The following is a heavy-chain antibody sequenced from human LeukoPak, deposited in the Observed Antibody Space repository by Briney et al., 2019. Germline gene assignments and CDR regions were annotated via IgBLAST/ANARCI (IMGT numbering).Heavy chain of an antibody. CDR2: INPSGGGT. J-gene: IGHJ6*02. Sequence: ASVKVSCKASGYTFTSYYIHWVRQRPGQGLEWMGIINPSGGGTSYPQKIQGRVTMTRDTSTSTVYMELRRLKSEDTAVYYCARDRVPTAATVTTYGMDVWGQGTTVTVSS. CDR3: ARDRVPTAATVTTYGMDV. CDR1: GYTFTSYY. D-gene: IGHD4-17*01. V-gene: IGHV1-46*01.